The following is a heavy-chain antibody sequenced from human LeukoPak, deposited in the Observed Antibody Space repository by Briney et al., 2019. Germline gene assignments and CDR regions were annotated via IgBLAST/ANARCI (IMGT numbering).Heavy chain of an antibody. CDR3: ARGGYTSGWYVFDY. V-gene: IGHV3-48*02. CDR2: ISGSSSPI. D-gene: IGHD6-19*01. Sequence: GGSLRLSCAASGFTFSIYSMTWVRQAPGKGLEWVSYISGSSSPIYYADSVKGRFTISRDNAKNSLYLQMNSLRDEDTAVYYCARGGYTSGWYVFDYWGQGTLVTVSS. J-gene: IGHJ4*02. CDR1: GFTFSIYS.